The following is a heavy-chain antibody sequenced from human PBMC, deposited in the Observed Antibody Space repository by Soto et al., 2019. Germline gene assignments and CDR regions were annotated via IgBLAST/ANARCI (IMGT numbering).Heavy chain of an antibody. CDR2: IYYSGST. D-gene: IGHD3-10*01. V-gene: IGHV4-31*03. CDR3: ARGLQVYYYGSRGYYYGMDV. Sequence: PSETLSLTCTVSGGSISSGGYYWSWIRQHPGKGLEWIGYIYYSGSTYYNPSLKSRVTISVDTSKNQFSLKLSSVTAADTAVYYCARGLQVYYYGSRGYYYGMDVWGQGTTVTVSS. J-gene: IGHJ6*02. CDR1: GGSISSGGYY.